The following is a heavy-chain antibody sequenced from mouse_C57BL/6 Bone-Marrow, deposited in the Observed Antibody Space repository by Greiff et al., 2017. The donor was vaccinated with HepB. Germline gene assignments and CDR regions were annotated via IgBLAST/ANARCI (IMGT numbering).Heavy chain of an antibody. CDR3: ARGYWDDAMDY. J-gene: IGHJ4*01. V-gene: IGHV5-15*01. CDR1: GFTFSDYG. D-gene: IGHD4-1*01. CDR2: ISNLAYSI. Sequence: EVKLQESGGGLVQPGGSLKLSCAASGFTFSDYGMAWVRQAPRKGPEWVAFISNLAYSIYYADTVTGRFTISRENAKNTLYLEMSSLRSEDTAMYYCARGYWDDAMDYWGQGTSVTVSS.